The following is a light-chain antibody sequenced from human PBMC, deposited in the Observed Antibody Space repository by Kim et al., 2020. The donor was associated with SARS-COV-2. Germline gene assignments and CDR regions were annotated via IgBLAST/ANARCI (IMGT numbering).Light chain of an antibody. CDR1: QSVYSDY. V-gene: IGKV3-20*01. J-gene: IGKJ1*01. Sequence: EIVLTQSPGTLCLSPGDRATLSCRASQSVYSDYLAWYQQKPGQAPRLLIHEASIRATGIPDRFSGSGSGTDFTLTIRRLQPEDFAVYYCQQYSSSWTFGQGTKVDIK. CDR3: QQYSSSWT. CDR2: EAS.